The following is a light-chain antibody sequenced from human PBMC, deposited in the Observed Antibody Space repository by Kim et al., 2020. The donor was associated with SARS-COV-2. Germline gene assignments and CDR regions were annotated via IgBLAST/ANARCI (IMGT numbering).Light chain of an antibody. CDR3: QSYDSGPVV. V-gene: IGLV1-40*01. CDR1: SSNIGAGYG. CDR2: VIS. Sequence: QSVLTQPPSVSGAPGQWVTISCTGSSSNIGAGYGVYWYQQLPGTAPKLLIYVISNRPSGVPDRFSGSKSGTSSSLAITGLQAEDEADYYCQSYDSGPVVFGAGTKLTVL. J-gene: IGLJ2*01.